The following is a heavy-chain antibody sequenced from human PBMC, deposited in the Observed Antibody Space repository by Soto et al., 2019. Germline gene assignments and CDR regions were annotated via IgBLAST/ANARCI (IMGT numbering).Heavy chain of an antibody. D-gene: IGHD3-3*01. CDR2: INPSGGST. CDR3: AILRFLEWLSLTPSAFDI. V-gene: IGHV1-46*03. J-gene: IGHJ3*02. CDR1: GYTFTSYY. Sequence: ASVKVSCKASGYTFTSYYMHWVRQAPGQGLEWMGIINPSGGSTSYAQKFQGRVTMTRDTSTSTVYMELSSLRSEDTAVYYCAILRFLEWLSLTPSAFDIWGQGTMVTVSS.